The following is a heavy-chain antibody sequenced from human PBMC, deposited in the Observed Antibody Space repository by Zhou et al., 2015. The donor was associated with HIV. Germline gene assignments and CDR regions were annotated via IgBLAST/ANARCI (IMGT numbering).Heavy chain of an antibody. CDR3: ARGLSRLENDAFDI. J-gene: IGHJ3*02. D-gene: IGHD6-19*01. CDR2: INPTDGST. Sequence: QVQLVQSGAEVKKPGASVKVSCKASGYTFTSYGISWVRQAPGQGLEWMGIINPTDGSTSYAQKFQGRVSMTRDKSTSTVYMALTSLRSEDTAVYYCARGLSRLENDAFDIWGQGTMVTVSS. CDR1: GYTFTSYG. V-gene: IGHV1-46*01.